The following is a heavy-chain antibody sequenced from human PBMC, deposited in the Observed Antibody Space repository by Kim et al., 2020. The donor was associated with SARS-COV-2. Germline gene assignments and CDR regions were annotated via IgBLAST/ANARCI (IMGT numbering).Heavy chain of an antibody. CDR3: ARGVAGNKGYYAMGV. D-gene: IGHD6-19*01. Sequence: SETLSLTCTVSGASISSGDFSWSWIRQPPGGALEWIGYIYQSGSTYYRPSLKSRVTISIDTSNNQFSLRLSSVTAADTAVYYCARGVAGNKGYYAMGVLG. CDR2: IYQSGST. J-gene: IGHJ6*01. CDR1: GASISSGDFS. V-gene: IGHV4-30-2*01.